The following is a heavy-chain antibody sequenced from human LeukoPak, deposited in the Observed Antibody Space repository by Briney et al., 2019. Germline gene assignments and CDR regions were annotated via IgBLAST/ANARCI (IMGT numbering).Heavy chain of an antibody. D-gene: IGHD6-19*01. CDR1: GYTFTGYY. CDR2: INPNSGGT. V-gene: IGHV1-2*02. Sequence: ASVKVSCKASGYTFTGYYMHWVRQAPGQGLEWMGWINPNSGGTNYAQKFQGRVTMTRDTSISTAYMELSRLRSDDTAVYYCARDYFVGIAVAGTLDYWGQGTLVTVSS. J-gene: IGHJ4*02. CDR3: ARDYFVGIAVAGTLDY.